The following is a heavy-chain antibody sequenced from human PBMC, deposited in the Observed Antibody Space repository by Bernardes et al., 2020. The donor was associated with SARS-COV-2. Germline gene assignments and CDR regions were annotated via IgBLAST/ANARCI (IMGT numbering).Heavy chain of an antibody. J-gene: IGHJ4*02. CDR3: ARGHCSGIKCYSLDV. D-gene: IGHD2-15*01. V-gene: IGHV1-2*02. CDR2: INSNSGDT. CDR1: GYTFNAYF. Sequence: ASVKVSCKASGYTFNAYFLHWVRQAPGQGLEWMGWINSNSGDTRFAQKFQGRVTMTRDTSIVTAYMDLSGLTSDDTAMYYCARGHCSGIKCYSLDVWGQGTQVTVSS.